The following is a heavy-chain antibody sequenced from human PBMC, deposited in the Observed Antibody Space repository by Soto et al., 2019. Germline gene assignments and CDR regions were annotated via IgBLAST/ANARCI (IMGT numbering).Heavy chain of an antibody. D-gene: IGHD2-8*01. J-gene: IGHJ6*03. CDR1: GFTFSTYA. V-gene: IGHV3-23*01. CDR3: AGRYCTNGVCYTNYYYYIDV. CDR2: ITTSGGNT. Sequence: EVQLLESGGGLVQPGGSLRLSCAASGFTFSTYAMSWVRQAPGKGLEWGSTITTSGGNTYYADSVQGRFTISRDNSKNQLYLQMNSLRAEDTAVYYCAGRYCTNGVCYTNYYYYIDVWGKGTTVTVSS.